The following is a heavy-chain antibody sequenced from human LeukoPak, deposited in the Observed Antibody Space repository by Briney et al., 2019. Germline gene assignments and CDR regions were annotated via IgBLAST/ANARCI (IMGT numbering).Heavy chain of an antibody. D-gene: IGHD1-26*01. CDR3: TRDWVGARPFDY. J-gene: IGHJ4*02. CDR1: GFTFNNAW. Sequence: TGGSLRLSCAASGFTFNNAWMGWVRQAPGKGLEWVGRIKSKTDGGTTDYAAPVKGRFTISRDDSKNTLYLQMNSLKTEDTAVYYCTRDWVGARPFDYWGQGTLVTVSS. V-gene: IGHV3-15*01. CDR2: IKSKTDGGTT.